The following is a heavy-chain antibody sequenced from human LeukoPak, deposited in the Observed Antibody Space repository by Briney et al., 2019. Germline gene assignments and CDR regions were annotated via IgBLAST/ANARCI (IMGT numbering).Heavy chain of an antibody. CDR1: GFTFSTYS. V-gene: IGHV3-21*04. Sequence: GGSLRLSCAASGFTFSTYSMNWVRQAPGKGLEWVSSISSSSSYIYYADSVKGRFTISRDNAKNSLYLQMNSLRAEDTAVYYCAKYVSAKGPPYALDVWGQGTTVTVSS. J-gene: IGHJ6*02. CDR3: AKYVSAKGPPYALDV. D-gene: IGHD2/OR15-2a*01. CDR2: ISSSSSYI.